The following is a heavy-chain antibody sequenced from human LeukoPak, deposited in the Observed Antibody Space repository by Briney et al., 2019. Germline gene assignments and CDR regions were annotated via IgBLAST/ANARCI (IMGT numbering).Heavy chain of an antibody. J-gene: IGHJ6*03. Sequence: SLRLSCTASGFTFSSYAMHWVRQAPGKGLEWIGEINHSGSTNYNPSLKSRVTISVDTSKNQFSLKLSSVTAADTAVYYCARGDPFRGSPNRRWGKPYYYMDVWGKGTTVTVSS. CDR2: INHSGST. CDR1: GFTFSSYA. V-gene: IGHV4-34*01. D-gene: IGHD4-23*01. CDR3: ARGDPFRGSPNRRWGKPYYYMDV.